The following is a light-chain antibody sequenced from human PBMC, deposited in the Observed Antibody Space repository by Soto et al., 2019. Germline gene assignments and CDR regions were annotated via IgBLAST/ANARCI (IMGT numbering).Light chain of an antibody. CDR2: AAS. CDR3: QQYNNWWT. CDR1: QSVSSN. J-gene: IGKJ1*01. Sequence: ENVLPQSPATLSVSPGARATLSCRASQSVSSNLAWYQQKPGQAPRLLIYAASTRATGIPARFIGNGSGTEFTLTISSLQSEDFAVYYCQQYNNWWTFGQGTKVDIK. V-gene: IGKV3D-15*01.